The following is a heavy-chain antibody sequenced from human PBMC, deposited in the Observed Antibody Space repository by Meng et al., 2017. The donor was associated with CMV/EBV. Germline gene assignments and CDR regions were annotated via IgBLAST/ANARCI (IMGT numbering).Heavy chain of an antibody. CDR3: AKDRSVNCGGDCPNSD. Sequence: LETLSLTCTVSGGSISSSSYYWGWIRQPPGKGLEWIGSIYYSGSTYYNPSLKSRVTISVDTSKNQFSLKLSSVTAADTAVYYCAKDRSVNCGGDCPNSDWGQGTLVTVSS. CDR2: IYYSGST. D-gene: IGHD2-21*01. V-gene: IGHV4-39*07. J-gene: IGHJ4*02. CDR1: GGSISSSSYY.